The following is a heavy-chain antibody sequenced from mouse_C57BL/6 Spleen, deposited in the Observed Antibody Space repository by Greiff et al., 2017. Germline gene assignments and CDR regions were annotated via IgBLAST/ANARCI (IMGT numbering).Heavy chain of an antibody. CDR3: ARKTLGYYAMDY. CDR2: ISSGSSTI. Sequence: EVKLVESGGGLVKPGGSLKLSCAASGFTFSDYGMHWVRQAPEKGLEWVAYISSGSSTIYYADTVKGRFTISRDNAKNTLFQQMTSLRSEDTAMYYCARKTLGYYAMDYWGQGTSVTVSS. V-gene: IGHV5-17*01. CDR1: GFTFSDYG. D-gene: IGHD2-10*02. J-gene: IGHJ4*01.